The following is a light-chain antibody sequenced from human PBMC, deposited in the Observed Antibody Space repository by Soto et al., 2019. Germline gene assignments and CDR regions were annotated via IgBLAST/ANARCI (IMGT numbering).Light chain of an antibody. Sequence: QSVLTQPPSASGSPGQSVTISCTGTSSDVGAYNYVSWYQQHAGKAPKLVIYEVTKQPSGVPDRFSGSKSANTASLTVSGLQAEDEADYYCSSFASSNTWVFGGGTKLTVL. CDR1: SSDVGAYNY. J-gene: IGLJ3*02. V-gene: IGLV2-8*01. CDR3: SSFASSNTWV. CDR2: EVT.